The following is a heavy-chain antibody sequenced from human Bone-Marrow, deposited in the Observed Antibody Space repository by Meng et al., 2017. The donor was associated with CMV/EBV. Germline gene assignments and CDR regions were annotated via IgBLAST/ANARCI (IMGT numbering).Heavy chain of an antibody. J-gene: IGHJ4*02. V-gene: IGHV3-23*01. CDR2: ISGSGGST. CDR1: GFTFSCYA. D-gene: IGHD6-13*01. CDR3: AKDLGIAAAGTK. Sequence: CAASGFTFSCYAMSWVRQAPGKGLEWVSAISGSGGSTYYADSVKGRFTISRDNSKNTLYLQMNSLRAEDTAVYYCAKDLGIAAAGTKWGQGTLVTVSS.